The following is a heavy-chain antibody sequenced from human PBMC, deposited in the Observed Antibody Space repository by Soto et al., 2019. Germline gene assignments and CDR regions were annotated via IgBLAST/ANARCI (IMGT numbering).Heavy chain of an antibody. V-gene: IGHV2-5*02. CDR2: IYWDDDK. CDR1: GFSLSTSGVG. CDR3: ARRIAAAGTFWFDP. Sequence: QITLKESGPPLVKPTQTLTLTWTFSGFSLSTSGVGVGWIRQPPGKALEWLALIYWDDDKRYSPSLKSRLTITKDTSKNQVVLTMTNMDPVDTATYYCARRIAAAGTFWFDPWGQGTLVTVSS. D-gene: IGHD6-13*01. J-gene: IGHJ5*02.